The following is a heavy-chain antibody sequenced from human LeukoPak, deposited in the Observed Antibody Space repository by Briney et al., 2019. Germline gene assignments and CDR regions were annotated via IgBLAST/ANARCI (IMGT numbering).Heavy chain of an antibody. CDR3: ATTYYYGSGSYFLYFDY. CDR2: INPNSGGT. D-gene: IGHD3-10*01. Sequence: ASVKVSCKASGYTFTGYYMHWVRQAPGQGLEWMGWINPNSGGTNYAQKFQGRVTMTRDTSISTAYMELSRLRSDDTAVYYCATTYYYGSGSYFLYFDYWGQGTLVTVSS. V-gene: IGHV1-2*02. J-gene: IGHJ4*02. CDR1: GYTFTGYY.